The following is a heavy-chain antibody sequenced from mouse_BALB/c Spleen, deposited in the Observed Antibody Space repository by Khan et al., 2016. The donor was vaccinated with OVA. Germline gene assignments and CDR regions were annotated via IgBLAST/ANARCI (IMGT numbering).Heavy chain of an antibody. Sequence: EVQLQESGPGLVKPSQSLSLTCTVTGYSITSDYAWNWIRQFPGNKLEWMGYISYSGSTSYNPSLKSRISITRDTSKNQFFLQLNSVTTEETATYYCARSGEYDVLFDYWGQGTTLTVSS. J-gene: IGHJ2*01. CDR3: ARSGEYDVLFDY. CDR2: ISYSGST. CDR1: GYSITSDYA. V-gene: IGHV3-2*02. D-gene: IGHD2-14*01.